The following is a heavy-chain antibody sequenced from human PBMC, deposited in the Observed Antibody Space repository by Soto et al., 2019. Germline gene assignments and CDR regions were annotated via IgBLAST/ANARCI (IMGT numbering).Heavy chain of an antibody. D-gene: IGHD3-3*01. V-gene: IGHV2-5*02. CDR2: IYWDDDK. J-gene: IGHJ4*02. CDR3: AHRVLRTVFGLVTTTAIYFDF. Sequence: QITLNESGPTQVKPRQTLTLTCTFSGFSLTTSGVGVGWIRQSPGKAPEGLALIYWDDDKRYSPSLKSRLTTTKETSKNQVVLTMADLDPADTATYYCAHRVLRTVFGLVTTTAIYFDFWGQGTPVAVSS. CDR1: GFSLTTSGVG.